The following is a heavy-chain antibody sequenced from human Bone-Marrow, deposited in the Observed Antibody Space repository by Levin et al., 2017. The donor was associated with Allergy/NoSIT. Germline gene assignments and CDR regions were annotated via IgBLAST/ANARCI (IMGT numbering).Heavy chain of an antibody. CDR2: IYNDGST. D-gene: IGHD3-22*01. CDR3: ARAKGDYDSSGYYLIYYFDY. J-gene: IGHJ4*02. CDR1: GFTVSSNY. V-gene: IGHV3-66*01. Sequence: GGSLRLSCAASGFTVSSNYMSWVRQAPGKGLEWVSVIYNDGSTYYADSVKGRFTISRDNSKDTLYLQMNSLRAEDTAVYFCARAKGDYDSSGYYLIYYFDYWGQGTLVTVSS.